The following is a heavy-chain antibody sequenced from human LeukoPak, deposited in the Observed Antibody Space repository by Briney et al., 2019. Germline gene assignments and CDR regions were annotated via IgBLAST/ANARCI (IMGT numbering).Heavy chain of an antibody. D-gene: IGHD5-18*01. J-gene: IGHJ4*02. CDR2: ISGSGGCT. CDR3: AKEYRGYSYGEVDY. CDR1: GFTFSSYA. V-gene: IGHV3-23*01. Sequence: GGSLRLSCAASGFTFSSYAMSWVRQAPGKGLEWVSAISGSGGCTYYADSVKGRFTISRDNSKNTLYLQMNSLRAQDTAVYYCAKEYRGYSYGEVDYWGQGTLVTVSS.